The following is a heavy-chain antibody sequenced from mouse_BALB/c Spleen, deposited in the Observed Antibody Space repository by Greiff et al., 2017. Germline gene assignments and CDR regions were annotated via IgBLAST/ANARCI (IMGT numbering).Heavy chain of an antibody. CDR1: GYSITSGYY. V-gene: IGHV3-6*02. CDR2: ISYDGSN. D-gene: IGHD4-1*01. J-gene: IGHJ2*01. CDR3: AREGLTGTGYFDY. Sequence: EVQLQESGPGLVKPSQSLSLTCSVTGYSITSGYYWNWIRQFPGNKLEWMGYISYDGSNNYNPSLKNRISITRDTSKNQFFLKLNSVTTEDTATYYCAREGLTGTGYFDYWGQGTTLTVSS.